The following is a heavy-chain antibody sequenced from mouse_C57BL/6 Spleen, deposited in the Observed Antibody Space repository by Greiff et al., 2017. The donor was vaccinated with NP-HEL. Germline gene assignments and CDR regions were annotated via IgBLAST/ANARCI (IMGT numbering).Heavy chain of an antibody. CDR2: IDPSDSYT. D-gene: IGHD3-2*02. CDR1: GYTFTSYW. Sequence: QVQLQQPGAELVRPGTSVKLSCKASGYTFTSYWMHWVKQRPGQGLEWIGVIDPSDSYTNYNQKFKGKATLTVDTSSSTAYMQLSSLTSEDSAVYYCAAQTAQANAMDYWGQGTSVTVSS. CDR3: AAQTAQANAMDY. J-gene: IGHJ4*01. V-gene: IGHV1-59*01.